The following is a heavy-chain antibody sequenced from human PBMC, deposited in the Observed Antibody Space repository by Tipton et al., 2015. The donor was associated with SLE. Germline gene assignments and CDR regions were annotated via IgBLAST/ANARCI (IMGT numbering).Heavy chain of an antibody. D-gene: IGHD5-12*01. Sequence: QSGPEVKKPGASVKVSCKASGYTFTSFGISWVRQAPGQGLEWMGWISAYNGNAYYAQKLQGRVTLTTDTSTSTAYMELRSLRSDDTAVYYCALRWPDTWTTVYWGQGTLVTVSS. J-gene: IGHJ4*02. CDR1: GYTFTSFG. CDR2: ISAYNGNA. V-gene: IGHV1-18*01. CDR3: ALRWPDTWTTVY.